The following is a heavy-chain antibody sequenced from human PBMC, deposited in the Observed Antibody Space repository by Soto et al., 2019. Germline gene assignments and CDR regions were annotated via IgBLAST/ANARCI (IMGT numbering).Heavy chain of an antibody. D-gene: IGHD2-15*01. CDR3: ARVLGYCSGGSCYPSDY. V-gene: IGHV1-8*01. Sequence: ASVKVSCKASGYTFTSYDINWVRQATGQGLEWMGWMNPNSGNTGYAQKFQGRATMTRNTSISTAYMELSSLRSEDTAVYYCARVLGYCSGGSCYPSDYWGQGTLVTVSS. J-gene: IGHJ4*02. CDR2: MNPNSGNT. CDR1: GYTFTSYD.